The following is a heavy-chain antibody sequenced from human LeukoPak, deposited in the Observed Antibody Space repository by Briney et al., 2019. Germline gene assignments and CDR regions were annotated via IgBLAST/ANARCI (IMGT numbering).Heavy chain of an antibody. J-gene: IGHJ4*02. D-gene: IGHD5-12*01. V-gene: IGHV3-30*18. Sequence: LPGGSLRLSCAASGFTFSNYGMHWVRQAPGKGLEWVAIISYDGTNKYYADSVRGRFTISRDNSKNTVYLQMDSLRPEDTAIYYCAKDSYGGYNDFGIDSWGQGTLVSVSS. CDR1: GFTFSNYG. CDR3: AKDSYGGYNDFGIDS. CDR2: ISYDGTNK.